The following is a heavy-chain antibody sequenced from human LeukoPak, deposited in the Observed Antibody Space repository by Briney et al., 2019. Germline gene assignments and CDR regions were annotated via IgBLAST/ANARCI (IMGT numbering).Heavy chain of an antibody. CDR3: AKSNGYGLVDI. CDR2: IFYSGST. J-gene: IGHJ3*02. V-gene: IGHV4-59*12. CDR1: GGSISTYY. D-gene: IGHD3-10*01. Sequence: SETLSFTCTVSGGSISTYYWSWIRQPPGKGLEWIGNIFYSGSTYYSPSLKSRVTISLDTSRNQFSLNLNSVTAADTAVYYCAKSNGYGLVDIWGQGTMVTVSS.